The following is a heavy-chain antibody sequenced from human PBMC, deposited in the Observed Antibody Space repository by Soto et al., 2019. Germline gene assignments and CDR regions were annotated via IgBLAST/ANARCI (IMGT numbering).Heavy chain of an antibody. CDR3: ASSLDLYDYVWGSYRRQDY. D-gene: IGHD3-16*02. CDR2: ISSSSSYI. CDR1: GFTFSSYS. Sequence: PGGSLRLSCAASGFTFSSYSMNWVRQAPGKGLEWVSSISSSSSYIYYADSVKGRFTISRDNAKNSLYLQMNSLRAEDTAVYYCASSLDLYDYVWGSYRRQDYWGQGTLVTVS. V-gene: IGHV3-21*01. J-gene: IGHJ4*02.